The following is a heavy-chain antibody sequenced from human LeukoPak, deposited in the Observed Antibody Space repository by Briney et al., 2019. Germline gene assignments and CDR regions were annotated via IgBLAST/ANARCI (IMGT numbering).Heavy chain of an antibody. CDR2: ISYDGSNK. CDR3: ARDKGYYYGMDV. V-gene: IGHV3-30*04. CDR1: GFTFSSYA. Sequence: AGSLRLSCAATGFTFSSYAMHWVRQAPGKGLEWVAVISYDGSNKYYADSVKGRFTISRDNSKNTLYLQMNSLRAEDTAVYYCARDKGYYYGMDVWGKGTTVIVSS. J-gene: IGHJ6*04.